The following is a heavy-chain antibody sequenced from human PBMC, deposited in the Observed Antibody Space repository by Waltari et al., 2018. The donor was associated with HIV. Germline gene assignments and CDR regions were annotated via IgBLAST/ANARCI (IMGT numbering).Heavy chain of an antibody. CDR1: GYTFTDYH. Sequence: QVQLVQSGAEVKKPGASVKVSCKASGYTFTDYHIHWVRQAPGQGREWMGRISPKSGGATYARKFQGRVTMTRDTSFSTAYMDLSSLTSDDSAVYYCATGRRVVNYWGQGTLVTVSS. V-gene: IGHV1-2*06. D-gene: IGHD2-21*01. CDR3: ATGRRVVNY. J-gene: IGHJ4*02. CDR2: ISPKSGGA.